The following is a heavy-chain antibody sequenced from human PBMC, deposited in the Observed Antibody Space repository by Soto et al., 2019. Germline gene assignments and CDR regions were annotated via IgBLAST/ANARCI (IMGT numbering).Heavy chain of an antibody. CDR2: ISYDGSNK. D-gene: IGHD4-17*01. CDR1: GFTFSSYG. J-gene: IGHJ4*02. Sequence: QVQLVESGGGVVQPGRSLRLSCAASGFTFSSYGMHWVRQAPGKGLEWVAVISYDGSNKYYADSVKGRFTISRDNSKNTLYLQMNSLRAEDTAVYYCAMGENDYGDFAECSWGQGTLVTVSS. V-gene: IGHV3-30*03. CDR3: AMGENDYGDFAECS.